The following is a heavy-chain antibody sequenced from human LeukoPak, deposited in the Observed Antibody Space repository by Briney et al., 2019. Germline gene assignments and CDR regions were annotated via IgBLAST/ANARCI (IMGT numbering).Heavy chain of an antibody. Sequence: ASVKVSCKASGYTFTSYAVHWVRQAPGQRLEWMGWINTDNGNTKYSQKFQGRVTITRDTSANIAYMDLSSLRSEDTAVYYCAREENSSFDYWGQGALVTVSS. D-gene: IGHD6-13*01. CDR3: AREENSSFDY. CDR2: INTDNGNT. V-gene: IGHV1-3*04. CDR1: GYTFTSYA. J-gene: IGHJ4*02.